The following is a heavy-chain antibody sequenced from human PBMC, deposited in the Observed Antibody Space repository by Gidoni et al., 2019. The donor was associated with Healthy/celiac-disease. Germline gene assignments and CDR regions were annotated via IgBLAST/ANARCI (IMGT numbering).Heavy chain of an antibody. CDR2: MWYDGSNK. J-gene: IGHJ4*02. D-gene: IGHD2-21*02. CDR3: ARDSCGGDCYSEDY. V-gene: IGHV3-33*01. CDR1: GSTFSTFG. Sequence: QVQLVESGGGVVEPGRSLRLSCAAPGSTFSTFGMPWFRQAPGKGLEWVAVMWYDGSNKYYADSVKGLFTISRDNSKNTLYLQMNSLRAEDTAVYYCARDSCGGDCYSEDYWGQGTLVTVSS.